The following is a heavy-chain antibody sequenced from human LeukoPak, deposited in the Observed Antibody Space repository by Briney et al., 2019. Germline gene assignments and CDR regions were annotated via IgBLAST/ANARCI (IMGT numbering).Heavy chain of an antibody. V-gene: IGHV4-39*07. J-gene: IGHJ4*02. Sequence: SETLSLTCTVSGGSISTSSYYWGWIRQPPGKGLEWIGSIYYSGSTYYNPSLNSRITISVDMSKNQFSLKLSSVTAADTALYYCARMYGVKRGGPDSWGQGTLVTVSS. CDR3: ARMYGVKRGGPDS. CDR1: GGSISTSSYY. CDR2: IYYSGST. D-gene: IGHD4-17*01.